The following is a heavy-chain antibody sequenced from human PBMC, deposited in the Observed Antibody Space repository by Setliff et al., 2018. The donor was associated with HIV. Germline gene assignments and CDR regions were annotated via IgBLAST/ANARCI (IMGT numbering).Heavy chain of an antibody. Sequence: PSETLSLTCTVSGGSVSSGSYYWSWIRQPPGKGLEWIGYIYYSGSTNYNPSLKSRVTISIDTSKNQFSLKLSSVTAADTAVYYCARVQRSGSYYRPYYFDYWGQGTLVTVSS. D-gene: IGHD3-10*01. CDR3: ARVQRSGSYYRPYYFDY. CDR1: GGSVSSGSYY. V-gene: IGHV4-61*01. J-gene: IGHJ4*02. CDR2: IYYSGST.